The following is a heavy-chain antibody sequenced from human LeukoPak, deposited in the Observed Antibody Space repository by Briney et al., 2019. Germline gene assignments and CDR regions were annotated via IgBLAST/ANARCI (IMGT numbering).Heavy chain of an antibody. CDR2: ISSSSSYT. CDR1: GFTFSDYY. V-gene: IGHV3-11*03. J-gene: IGHJ4*02. Sequence: GGSLRLSCAASGFTFSDYYMSWIRQAPGKGLEWVSYISSSSSYTNYADSVKGRFTISRDNAKNSLYLQMNSLRAEDTAVYYCASHDYGDLFDYWGQGTLVTVSS. CDR3: ASHDYGDLFDY. D-gene: IGHD4-17*01.